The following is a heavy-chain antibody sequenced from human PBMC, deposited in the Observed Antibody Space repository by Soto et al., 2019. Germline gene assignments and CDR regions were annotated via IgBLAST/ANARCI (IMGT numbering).Heavy chain of an antibody. CDR1: GFNFSIYT. D-gene: IGHD1-26*01. Sequence: GGSLRLSCASSGFNFSIYTMNWVRQAPGKGLGWVSSISSSGTYIYYADSVKGRFTISRDNAKNSLYLQMNSLRADDTAVYYCPRLKRLSIIEGDYSGMDVWVPGTAVADFS. V-gene: IGHV3-21*01. CDR3: PRLKRLSIIEGDYSGMDV. J-gene: IGHJ6*02. CDR2: ISSSGTYI.